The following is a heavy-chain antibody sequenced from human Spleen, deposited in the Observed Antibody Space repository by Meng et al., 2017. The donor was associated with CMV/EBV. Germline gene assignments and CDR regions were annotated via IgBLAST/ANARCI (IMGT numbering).Heavy chain of an antibody. CDR1: GYTFTSYY. J-gene: IGHJ4*02. V-gene: IGHV7-4-1*02. Sequence: QVQLVQSGAEVKKPGASVKVSCKASGYTFTSYYMHWVRQAPGQGLEWMGWIDTDTGNPTYAQGFTGRFVFSLDTSVNTAYLQISSLKAEDTAVYYCAREGGSGTYQYWGQGTLVTVSS. CDR2: IDTDTGNP. D-gene: IGHD1-26*01. CDR3: AREGGSGTYQY.